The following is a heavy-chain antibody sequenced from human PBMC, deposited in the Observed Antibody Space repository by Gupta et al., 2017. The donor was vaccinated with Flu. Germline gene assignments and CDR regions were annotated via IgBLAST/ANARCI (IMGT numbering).Heavy chain of an antibody. CDR2: LSVLNGKI. J-gene: IGHJ6*02. CDR1: GYTFTRYG. D-gene: IGHD3-10*01. Sequence: QVQLIQSGSEVKKPGASVRVSCKTSGYTFTRYGISWVRQAPGHGLEWMGWLSVLNGKIIPAQRFQGRVNMTRDIPTATIYMELGSLTSDDTAIYYCARENTRGFEFFGMDVWGQGTTVAVSS. V-gene: IGHV1-18*01. CDR3: ARENTRGFEFFGMDV.